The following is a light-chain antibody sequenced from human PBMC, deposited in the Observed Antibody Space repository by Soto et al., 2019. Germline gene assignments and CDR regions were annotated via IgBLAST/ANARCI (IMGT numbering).Light chain of an antibody. CDR2: DVS. CDR3: QAYDYSLTAFV. V-gene: IGLV2-14*01. CDR1: SSDVGANNY. Sequence: QSALTQPASVSGSPGQPITISCTGTSSDVGANNYVSWYQHHPGKAPKLLIYDVSNRPSGVSSRFSGSKSGNTASLTISGLQAEDEADYYCQAYDYSLTAFVFGGGTKLTVL. J-gene: IGLJ3*02.